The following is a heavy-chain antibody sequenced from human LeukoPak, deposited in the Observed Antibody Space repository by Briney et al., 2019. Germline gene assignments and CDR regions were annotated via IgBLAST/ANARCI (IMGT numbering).Heavy chain of an antibody. Sequence: ASVKVSCKASGYSFTSHYMHWVRQAPGQGLEWMGLINPRGTSTIYAEKFQGRIIMTTDTSTTTAYMELRSLRSDDTAVYYCAREAAAGVYFEYWGQGTLVTVSS. CDR2: INPRGTST. D-gene: IGHD6-13*01. V-gene: IGHV1-46*01. CDR3: AREAAAGVYFEY. J-gene: IGHJ4*02. CDR1: GYSFTSHY.